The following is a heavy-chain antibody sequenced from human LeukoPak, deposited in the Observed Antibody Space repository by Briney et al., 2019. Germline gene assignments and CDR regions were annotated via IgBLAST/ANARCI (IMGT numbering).Heavy chain of an antibody. CDR3: AGVGASQRSFDY. D-gene: IGHD1-26*01. Sequence: ASVKVSCKASRYTFTGYYMHWVRQAPGQGLEWMGWINPNSGGTNYAQKFQDRVTMTRDTSISTAYMELSRLRSDDTAVYYCAGVGASQRSFDYWGQGTLVTVSS. J-gene: IGHJ4*02. V-gene: IGHV1-2*02. CDR2: INPNSGGT. CDR1: RYTFTGYY.